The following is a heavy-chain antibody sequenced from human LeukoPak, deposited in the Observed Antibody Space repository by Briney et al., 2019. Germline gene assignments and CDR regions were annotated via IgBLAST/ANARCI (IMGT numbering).Heavy chain of an antibody. CDR1: GFTFSSYG. Sequence: GGSLRLSCAASGFTFSSYGMHWVRQAPGKGLEWVAVVWYDGSNKYYADSVKGRFTISRDNSKNTLYLQMNSLRAEDTAVYYCARGSGSYYVRPNFDYWGQGTLVTVSS. J-gene: IGHJ4*02. CDR3: ARGSGSYYVRPNFDY. V-gene: IGHV3-33*01. CDR2: VWYDGSNK. D-gene: IGHD1-26*01.